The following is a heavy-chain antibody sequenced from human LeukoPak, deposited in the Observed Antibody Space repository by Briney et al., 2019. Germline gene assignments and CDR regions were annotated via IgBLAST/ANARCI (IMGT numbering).Heavy chain of an antibody. CDR2: IGPTGSDR. CDR3: ATETNGRHYDY. CDR1: GLTFSTSG. Sequence: GGSLRLSCTASGLTFSTSGFNWVRQAPGKGLEWVASIGPTGSDRYHADSIKSRFTISRDNANNFLYLQMNSLRSEDTAVYYCATETNGRHYDYWGQGTLLTVSS. V-gene: IGHV3-21*06. D-gene: IGHD1-14*01. J-gene: IGHJ4*02.